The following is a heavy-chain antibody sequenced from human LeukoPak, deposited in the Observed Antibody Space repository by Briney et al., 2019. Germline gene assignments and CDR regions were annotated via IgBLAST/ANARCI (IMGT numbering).Heavy chain of an antibody. V-gene: IGHV1-8*01. CDR1: GYTFTIYD. CDR3: ARVRRHGRTRPRSYDFDY. CDR2: MHPNSGNT. Sequence: WASVKLSCKCSGYTFTIYDINWVRQATGQGIGWMGWMHPNSGNTGYAQKYQGRVTMTRNTSISTAYMELSRLRSEDKAVYYCARVRRHGRTRPRSYDFDYWGQGTLVTVSS. D-gene: IGHD2-15*01. J-gene: IGHJ4*02.